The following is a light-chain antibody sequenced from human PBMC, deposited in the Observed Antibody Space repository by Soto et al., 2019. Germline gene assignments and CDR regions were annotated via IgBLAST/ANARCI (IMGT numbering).Light chain of an antibody. CDR3: AAWDDSLNDVL. CDR2: SHN. J-gene: IGLJ2*01. CDR1: NSNIGSRP. Sequence: QAVLTQPPSASGTPGQRVTISCSGGNSNIGSRPVSWYQQVPGTAPKLLIYSHNQRPSGVPDRFSASKSGTSASLAISGLQSEDEADYYCAAWDDSLNDVLFGGGTKVTVL. V-gene: IGLV1-44*01.